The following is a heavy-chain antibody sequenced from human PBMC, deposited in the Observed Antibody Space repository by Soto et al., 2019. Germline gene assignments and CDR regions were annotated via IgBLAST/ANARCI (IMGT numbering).Heavy chain of an antibody. CDR2: ISWNSGSI. Sequence: LRLSCAASGFTFDDYAMHWVRQAPGKGLEWVSGISWNSGSIGYADSVKGRFTISRDNAKNSLYLQMNSLRAEDTALYYCAKAGFEYCSSTSCYSNRNGMDVWGQGTTVTVSS. D-gene: IGHD2-2*01. V-gene: IGHV3-9*01. CDR3: AKAGFEYCSSTSCYSNRNGMDV. J-gene: IGHJ6*02. CDR1: GFTFDDYA.